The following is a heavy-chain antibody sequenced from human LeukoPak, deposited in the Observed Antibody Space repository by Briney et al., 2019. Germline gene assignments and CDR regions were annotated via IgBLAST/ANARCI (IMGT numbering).Heavy chain of an antibody. Sequence: GGSLRLSCAAPGFTFSSYGMHWVRQAPGKGLEWVAVIWYDGSNKYYADSVNGRFTISRDNSKNTLYLQMNSLRAEDTAVYYCARDAGQYCSSTSCYPNDPWGQGTLVTVSS. V-gene: IGHV3-33*01. CDR2: IWYDGSNK. D-gene: IGHD2-2*01. CDR3: ARDAGQYCSSTSCYPNDP. CDR1: GFTFSSYG. J-gene: IGHJ5*02.